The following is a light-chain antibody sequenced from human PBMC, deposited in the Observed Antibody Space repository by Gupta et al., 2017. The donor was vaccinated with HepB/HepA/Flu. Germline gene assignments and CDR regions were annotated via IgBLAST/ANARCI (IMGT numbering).Light chain of an antibody. CDR2: WAS. V-gene: IGKV4-1*01. CDR1: QSVLYSSNNKNY. J-gene: IGKJ2*04. Sequence: EIGITPSPDSLAVSLGERAHINCKSSQSVLYSSNNKNYLAWYQQKPGQPPKLLIYWASTRESGVPDRFSGSGSGTDSTLTISSLQAEDVAVYYCQQYYSTPCSFGQGTKLEIK. CDR3: QQYYSTPCS.